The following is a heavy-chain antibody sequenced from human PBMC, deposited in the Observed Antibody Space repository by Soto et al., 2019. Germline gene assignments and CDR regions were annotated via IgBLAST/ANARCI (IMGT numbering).Heavy chain of an antibody. Sequence: GGSLRLSCAASGFTFSSYEMNWVRQAPGKGLEWVSYISSSGSTIYYADSVKGRFTISRDNAKNSLYLQMNSLRAEDTAVYYCARSRRSWFDPWGQGTLVTVSS. CDR2: ISSSGSTI. J-gene: IGHJ5*02. CDR3: ARSRRSWFDP. CDR1: GFTFSSYE. V-gene: IGHV3-48*03.